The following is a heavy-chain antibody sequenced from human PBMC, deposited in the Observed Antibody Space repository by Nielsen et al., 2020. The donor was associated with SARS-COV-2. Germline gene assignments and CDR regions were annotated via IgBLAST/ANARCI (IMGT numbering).Heavy chain of an antibody. J-gene: IGHJ3*02. D-gene: IGHD3-16*01. CDR3: ARVPVWGAFDI. CDR2: IYYSGTT. Sequence: SETLSLTCTVSGGSISSGGYYWSWIRQHPGKGLEWIGYIYYSGTTYDNPSLKSRVTISVDTSKNQFSLKLSSVTAADTAVYYCARVPVWGAFDIWGQGTMVTVSS. CDR1: GGSISSGGYY. V-gene: IGHV4-31*03.